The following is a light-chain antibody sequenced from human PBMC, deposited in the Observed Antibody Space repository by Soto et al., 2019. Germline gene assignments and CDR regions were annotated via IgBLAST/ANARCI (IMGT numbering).Light chain of an antibody. V-gene: IGKV3-20*01. Sequence: EIVMTQSPATLSVSPGEGATLSCRASQSVSSNFAWYQQKPGQAPRLLIYGASSRATGIPDRFSGSGSGADFTLTISRLEPEDFAVYYCQQYGSSPRTFGQGTKVDIK. CDR1: QSVSSN. J-gene: IGKJ1*01. CDR3: QQYGSSPRT. CDR2: GAS.